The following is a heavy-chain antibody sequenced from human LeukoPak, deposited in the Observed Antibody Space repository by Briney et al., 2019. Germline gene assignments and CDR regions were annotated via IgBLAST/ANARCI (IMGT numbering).Heavy chain of an antibody. CDR3: ARDQGRYCSGGSCYARYGMDV. Sequence: PSETLSLTCTVSGGSISSSSYYWGWIRQPPGKGLEWIGSIYYSGSTYYNPSLKSRATISVDTSKNQFSLKLSSVTAADTAVYYCARDQGRYCSGGSCYARYGMDVWGQGTTVTVSS. J-gene: IGHJ6*02. CDR2: IYYSGST. CDR1: GGSISSSSYY. D-gene: IGHD2-15*01. V-gene: IGHV4-39*07.